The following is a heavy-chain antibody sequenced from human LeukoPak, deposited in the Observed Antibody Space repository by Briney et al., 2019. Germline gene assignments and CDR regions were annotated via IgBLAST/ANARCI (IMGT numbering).Heavy chain of an antibody. CDR3: ARGGTPGHSSGRIDY. V-gene: IGHV3-53*04. CDR1: GFTVSSNY. D-gene: IGHD6-25*01. J-gene: IGHJ4*02. CDR2: IYSAGNI. Sequence: GGSLRLSCVASGFTVSSNYMSWVRQAPGKGLEWVSVIYSAGNIYYADSVKGRFNISRHNSENTLYLHMNSLRVEDTAVYFCARGGTPGHSSGRIDYWGQGTLVTVSS.